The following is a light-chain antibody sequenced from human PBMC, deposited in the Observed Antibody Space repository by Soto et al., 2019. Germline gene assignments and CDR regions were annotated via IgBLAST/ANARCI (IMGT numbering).Light chain of an antibody. CDR2: GAS. V-gene: IGKV1-27*01. CDR3: QRYNSAPRT. J-gene: IGKJ1*01. Sequence: DIQMTQSPSSLSASVGDRVTITSRASQAINNYVAWYQQRPGQVPNLLIYGASTLQSGVPIRFSGSGSGTDFTLTISSLQPEDVAVYYCQRYNSAPRTFGQGTKVEIK. CDR1: QAINNY.